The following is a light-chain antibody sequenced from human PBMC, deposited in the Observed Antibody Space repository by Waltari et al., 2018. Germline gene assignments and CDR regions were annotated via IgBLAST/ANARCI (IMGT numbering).Light chain of an antibody. CDR1: QSISNN. Sequence: ILLTQSPVILSVSPGGSATLSCRASQSISNNLAWYQQKPGQAPRLLTYDASHRATGIPARFSGSGSGTDFTLTIASLEPEDLAVYYCQHRYNWPRTFGQGTKVEIK. CDR2: DAS. V-gene: IGKV3-11*01. CDR3: QHRYNWPRT. J-gene: IGKJ1*01.